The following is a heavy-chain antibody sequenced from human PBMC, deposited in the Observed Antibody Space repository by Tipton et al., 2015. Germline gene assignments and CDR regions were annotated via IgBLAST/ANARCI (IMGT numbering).Heavy chain of an antibody. CDR3: ARASIIQGYYHDSSRYYLFNS. Sequence: LRLSCTASGGSFSDYYWSWIRQSPGEGLEWIGYIYYSGSTNYNPSLRSRVAMSMDTSKNQFSLKLSSVIAADTAVYYCARASIIQGYYHDSSRYYLFNSWGQGTLVTVSS. J-gene: IGHJ1*01. D-gene: IGHD3-22*01. CDR1: GGSFSDYY. V-gene: IGHV4-59*01. CDR2: IYYSGST.